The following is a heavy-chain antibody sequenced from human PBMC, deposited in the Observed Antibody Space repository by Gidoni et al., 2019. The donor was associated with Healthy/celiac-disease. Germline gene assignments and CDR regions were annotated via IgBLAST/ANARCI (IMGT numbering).Heavy chain of an antibody. CDR1: GFTFSSYS. CDR2: ISSSSSTI. V-gene: IGHV3-48*01. D-gene: IGHD2-2*03. CDR3: ARTLRPGVDIVVVPAAPYFDY. Sequence: EVQLVESGGGLVQPGGSLRLSCAASGFTFSSYSMNWVRQAPGKGLEWVSYISSSSSTIYYADSVKGRFTISRDNAKNSLYLQMNSLRAEDTAVYYCARTLRPGVDIVVVPAAPYFDYWGQGTLVTVSS. J-gene: IGHJ4*02.